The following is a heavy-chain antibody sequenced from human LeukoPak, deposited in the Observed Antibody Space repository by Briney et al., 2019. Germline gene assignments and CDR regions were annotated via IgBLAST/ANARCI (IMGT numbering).Heavy chain of an antibody. J-gene: IGHJ4*02. CDR1: GFTFSNAW. CDR3: TTAADIVVVVAALGYFAY. Sequence: TGGSLRLSCAASGFTFSNAWMSWVRQAPGKGLEWVGRIKSKTDGGTTDYAAPVKGRFTISRDDSKNTLYLQMNSLKTEDTAVYYCTTAADIVVVVAALGYFAYWGQGTLVTVSS. V-gene: IGHV3-15*01. CDR2: IKSKTDGGTT. D-gene: IGHD2-15*01.